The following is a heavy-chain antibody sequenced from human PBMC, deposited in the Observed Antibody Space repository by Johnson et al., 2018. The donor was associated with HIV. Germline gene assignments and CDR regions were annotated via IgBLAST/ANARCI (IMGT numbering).Heavy chain of an antibody. D-gene: IGHD5-12*01. CDR1: GFTFSSYG. Sequence: QMQLVESGGGVVQPGGSLRLSCAASGFTFSSYGMHWVRQAPGKGLEWVAFIRYDGSNKYDADSVKGRFTISRDNAENALYLRMNSLRVEDTAMYYCARYGLPYAFDLWGQGTVLTVSS. V-gene: IGHV3-30*02. CDR3: ARYGLPYAFDL. J-gene: IGHJ3*01. CDR2: IRYDGSNK.